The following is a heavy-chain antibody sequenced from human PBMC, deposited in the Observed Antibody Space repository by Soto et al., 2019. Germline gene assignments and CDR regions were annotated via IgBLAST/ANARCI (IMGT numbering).Heavy chain of an antibody. CDR1: GFTFSDYY. J-gene: IGHJ4*02. Sequence: GGSLRLSCAASGFTFSDYYMSWIRQAPGEGLEWVSYISSSGSTIYYADSVKGRFTISRDNAKNSLYLQMNSLRAEDTAVYYCARSPYSSSWYAYFDYWGQGTLVTVSS. CDR3: ARSPYSSSWYAYFDY. CDR2: ISSSGSTI. D-gene: IGHD6-13*01. V-gene: IGHV3-11*01.